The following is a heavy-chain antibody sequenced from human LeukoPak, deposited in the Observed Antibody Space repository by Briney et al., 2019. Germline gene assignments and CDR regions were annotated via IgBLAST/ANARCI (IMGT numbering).Heavy chain of an antibody. Sequence: GGTLRLSCALSTFTLSRLAISCVPQASGKGLEWVSAISRSAFSTYYADSVKGRFTTSRDNSKNTLYLQMNSLRAEDTGVYDCAKETVAAAPIDYWGEGTQVTFSS. CDR2: ISRSAFST. CDR3: AKETVAAAPIDY. V-gene: IGHV3-23*01. CDR1: TFTLSRLA. D-gene: IGHD6-19*01. J-gene: IGHJ4*02.